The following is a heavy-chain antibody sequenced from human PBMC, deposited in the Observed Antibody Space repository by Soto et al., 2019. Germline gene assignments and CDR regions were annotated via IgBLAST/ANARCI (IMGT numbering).Heavy chain of an antibody. CDR1: GFSFSTYD. D-gene: IGHD5-12*01. CDR2: ISGGSSRI. CDR3: ARVIYGGWSTIKDYYYYAMDV. J-gene: IGHJ6*02. Sequence: GGSLRLSCVASGFSFSTYDMNWVRQAPGKGLEWVSYISGGSSRIFYADSVKGRFTISRDNAKNSLYLQMNSLRDEDTGVYYCARVIYGGWSTIKDYYYYAMDVWGQGTTVTVSS. V-gene: IGHV3-48*02.